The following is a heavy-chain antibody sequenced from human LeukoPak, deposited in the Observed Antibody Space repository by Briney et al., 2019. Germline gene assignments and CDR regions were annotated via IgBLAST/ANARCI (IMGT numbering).Heavy chain of an antibody. J-gene: IGHJ1*01. Sequence: PGGSLRLSCAASGFTFDDYAMHWVRQAPGKGLEWVSLISGDGGSTYYADSVKGRFTISRDNSKNSLYLQMSSLRTEDTALYYCAKDKHSSSWYDFQHWGQGTLVTVSS. CDR2: ISGDGGST. D-gene: IGHD6-13*01. V-gene: IGHV3-43*02. CDR3: AKDKHSSSWYDFQH. CDR1: GFTFDDYA.